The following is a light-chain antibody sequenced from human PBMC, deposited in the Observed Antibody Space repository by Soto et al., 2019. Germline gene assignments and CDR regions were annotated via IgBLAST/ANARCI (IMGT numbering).Light chain of an antibody. V-gene: IGKV3-20*01. J-gene: IGKJ1*01. CDR1: QGIASGY. CDR3: QQYGSSPWT. CDR2: GAS. Sequence: EMLLTQSPGTLSLSPGERAALSCRASQGIASGYLAWYQQQPGQAPRLLIYGASSRATGIPDRFSGSGSGTDFTLTISRLEPEDFAVYYCQQYGSSPWTFGQGTKVDI.